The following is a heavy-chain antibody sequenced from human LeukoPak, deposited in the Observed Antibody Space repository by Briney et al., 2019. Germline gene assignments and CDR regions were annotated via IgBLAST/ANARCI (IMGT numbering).Heavy chain of an antibody. V-gene: IGHV3-21*01. CDR2: ISSSSSYI. CDR3: ASRRSGY. Sequence: GGSLRLSCAASGFTFSSYSMNWVRQAPGKGLEWVSSISSSSSYIYYAGSVKGRFTISRDNAKNSLYLQMNSLRAEDTAVYYCASRRSGYWGQGTLVAVSS. CDR1: GFTFSSYS. D-gene: IGHD3-3*01. J-gene: IGHJ4*02.